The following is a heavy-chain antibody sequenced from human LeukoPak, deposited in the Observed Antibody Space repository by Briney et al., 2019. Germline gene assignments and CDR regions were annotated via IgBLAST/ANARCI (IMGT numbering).Heavy chain of an antibody. CDR3: ARAGSSWSFDY. Sequence: SETLPLTCTVSGDSVSSYYWSWIRQPPGKGLEWIGYIYYSGSTNYNPSLKGRVTTSVGTSKNQFSLKLTSVTAADTAVYYCARAGSSWSFDYWGQGTLVTVSS. J-gene: IGHJ4*02. CDR2: IYYSGST. CDR1: GDSVSSYY. D-gene: IGHD6-13*01. V-gene: IGHV4-59*02.